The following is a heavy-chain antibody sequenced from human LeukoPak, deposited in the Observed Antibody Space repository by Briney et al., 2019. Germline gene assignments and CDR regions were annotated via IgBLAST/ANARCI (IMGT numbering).Heavy chain of an antibody. CDR1: GGTFSSYA. CDR3: AIDYGDYAVVY. J-gene: IGHJ4*02. CDR2: NIPIFGTA. Sequence: SVKVSCKASGGTFSSYAISWVRQAPGQGLEWMGGNIPIFGTANYAQKFQGRVTITADESTSTAYMELSSLRSEDTAVYYCAIDYGDYAVVYWGQGTLVTVSS. V-gene: IGHV1-69*13. D-gene: IGHD4-17*01.